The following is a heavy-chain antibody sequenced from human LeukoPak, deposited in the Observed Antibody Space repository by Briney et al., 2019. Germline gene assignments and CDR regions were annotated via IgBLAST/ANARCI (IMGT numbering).Heavy chain of an antibody. CDR2: MNPNSGDT. J-gene: IGHJ4*02. Sequence: ASVKVSCKASGYTFTRYDINWVRQATGQGLEWMGWMNPNSGDTGYAQKFQGRVTMTRNTSISTAYMELSSLRSEDTAVYYCARGRRGTTVTTRKYYFDYWGQGTLVTVSS. D-gene: IGHD4-17*01. V-gene: IGHV1-8*01. CDR3: ARGRRGTTVTTRKYYFDY. CDR1: GYTFTRYD.